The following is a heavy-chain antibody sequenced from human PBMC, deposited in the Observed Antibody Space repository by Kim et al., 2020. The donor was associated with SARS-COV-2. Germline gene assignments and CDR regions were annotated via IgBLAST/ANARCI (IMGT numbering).Heavy chain of an antibody. D-gene: IGHD2-2*02. CDR3: AKHRAIPHTYYFDH. CDR1: GFTFSSYA. Sequence: AGSLRLSCAASGFTFSSYAMSWVRQAPGEGLEWVSGISGSGDTTYYADSVKGRFTISRDNSKNTLFLQMNSLSAEDTAVYYCAKHRAIPHTYYFDHWGQGTLVTVSS. J-gene: IGHJ4*02. CDR2: ISGSGDTT. V-gene: IGHV3-23*01.